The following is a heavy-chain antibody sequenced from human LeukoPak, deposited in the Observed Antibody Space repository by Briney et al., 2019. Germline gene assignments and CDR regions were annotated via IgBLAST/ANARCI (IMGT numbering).Heavy chain of an antibody. J-gene: IGHJ4*02. Sequence: GGSLRLSCAASGFTFSSYSMNWVRQAPGKGLEWVSSISSSSSYIYYADSVKGRFTISRDNAKNSLYLQMNSMRADDTAVYYWARGSYGSGSFDYWGQGTLVTVSS. D-gene: IGHD3-10*01. V-gene: IGHV3-21*01. CDR1: GFTFSSYS. CDR3: ARGSYGSGSFDY. CDR2: ISSSSSYI.